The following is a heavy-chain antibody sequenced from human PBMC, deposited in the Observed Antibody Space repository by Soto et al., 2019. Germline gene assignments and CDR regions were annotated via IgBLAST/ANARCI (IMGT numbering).Heavy chain of an antibody. CDR1: GFTFTNCV. CDR2: ITTIGHT. Sequence: EVHLLESGGVLVQPGESLRLSCETSGFTFTNCVMTWVRQPPGKRLEWVSVITTIGHTDYADSVKGRFTISRDNSKNTVYLQMNSLRAEDTAIYYCAKGLLNGRWYAADWGQGTLVTVSS. V-gene: IGHV3-23*01. D-gene: IGHD6-13*01. CDR3: AKGLLNGRWYAAD. J-gene: IGHJ4*02.